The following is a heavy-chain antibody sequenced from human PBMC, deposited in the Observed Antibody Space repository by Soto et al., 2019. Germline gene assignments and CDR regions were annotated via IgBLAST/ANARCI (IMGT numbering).Heavy chain of an antibody. CDR3: AKEPRPAYCGGDCPIWSGY. V-gene: IGHV3-30*18. CDR2: ISYDGSNK. Sequence: GWSLRLSCASSVFTFISYGMHWVRQAPGKGLEWVAVISYDGSNKYYADSVKGRFTISRDNSKDTLYLQMNSLRAEDTAVYYCAKEPRPAYCGGDCPIWSGYWGQGTLVTVSS. D-gene: IGHD2-21*02. J-gene: IGHJ4*02. CDR1: VFTFISYG.